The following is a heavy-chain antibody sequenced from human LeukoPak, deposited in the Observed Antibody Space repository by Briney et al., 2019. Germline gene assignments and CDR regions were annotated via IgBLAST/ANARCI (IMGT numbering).Heavy chain of an antibody. D-gene: IGHD3-3*01. V-gene: IGHV1-18*01. CDR3: ARAPDDFWSGYPYYYYMDV. CDR1: GYTFKSYA. CDR2: ISAYNGNT. Sequence: ASVKVSCKASGYTFKSYAMNWVRQAPGQGLEWMGWISAYNGNTNYAQKFQGRVTITADESTSTAYMELSSLRSEDTAVYYCARAPDDFWSGYPYYYYMDVWGKGTTVTVSS. J-gene: IGHJ6*03.